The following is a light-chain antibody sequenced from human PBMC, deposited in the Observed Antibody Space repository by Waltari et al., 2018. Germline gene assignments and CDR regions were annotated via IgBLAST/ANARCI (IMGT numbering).Light chain of an antibody. CDR1: KLGDIY. V-gene: IGLV3-1*01. CDR3: QTWDTITAI. J-gene: IGLJ2*01. Sequence: SFELIQPPSVAVSPGQTANITCSGEKLGDIYTYWYQQKPGQSPVAIMYQDTRRPSGIPERFSGSNSGNTSTLTISETQPVDEADYFCQTWDTITAIFGGGTRLTVL. CDR2: QDT.